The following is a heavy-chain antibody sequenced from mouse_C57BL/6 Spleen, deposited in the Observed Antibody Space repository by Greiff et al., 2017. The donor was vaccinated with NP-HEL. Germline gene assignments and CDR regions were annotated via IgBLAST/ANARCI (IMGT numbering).Heavy chain of an antibody. CDR2: INYDGSST. V-gene: IGHV5-16*01. J-gene: IGHJ2*01. D-gene: IGHD1-1*01. CDR1: GFTFSDYY. CDR3: ARVYYYGSSYLCYFDY. Sequence: EVQRVESEGGLVQPGSSMKLSCTASGFTFSDYYMAWVRQVPEKGLEWVANINYDGSSTYYLDSLKSRFIISRDNAKNILYLQMSSLKSEDTATYYCARVYYYGSSYLCYFDYWGQGTTLTVSS.